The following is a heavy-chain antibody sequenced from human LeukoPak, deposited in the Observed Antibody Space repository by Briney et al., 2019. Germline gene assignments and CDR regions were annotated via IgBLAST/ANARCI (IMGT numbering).Heavy chain of an antibody. CDR2: IYSGGST. Sequence: QSGGSLRLSCAASGFTVSSNYMSWVRQAPGKGLEWVSVIYSGGSTYYADSVKGRFTISRDNSKNTLYLQMNSLRAEDTAVYYCARDGVGELLGHFQHWGQGTLVTVSS. CDR1: GFTVSSNY. D-gene: IGHD1-26*01. V-gene: IGHV3-53*05. CDR3: ARDGVGELLGHFQH. J-gene: IGHJ1*01.